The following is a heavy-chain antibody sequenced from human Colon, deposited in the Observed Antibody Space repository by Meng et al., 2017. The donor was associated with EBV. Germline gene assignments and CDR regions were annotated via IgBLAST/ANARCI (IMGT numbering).Heavy chain of an antibody. Sequence: QLQRHESCRVLVNLSGSLSRTSTVSGGFLVMSDCFWDWIHRPPGKGLEWIGCVRLSGTAYYNPSLTSLLTISVDTSKNQFSLNLSSLTAADTAVYYCARHVYGDSYGFWGQGTLVTVSS. D-gene: IGHD4-17*01. J-gene: IGHJ4*02. CDR2: VRLSGTA. CDR1: GGFLVMSDCF. CDR3: ARHVYGDSYGF. V-gene: IGHV4-39*01.